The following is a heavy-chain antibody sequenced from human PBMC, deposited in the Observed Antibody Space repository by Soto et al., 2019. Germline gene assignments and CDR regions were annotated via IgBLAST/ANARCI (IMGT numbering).Heavy chain of an antibody. J-gene: IGHJ6*03. V-gene: IGHV3-33*01. CDR3: ASESKVWVVVGGYCYHCLDV. CDR1: GFTFSSYG. Sequence: PGGSRRRSCAASGFTFSSYGMHWVRPAPGKGLEWVAVIWYDGSNKYYADSVQGRFTISRDNSKSTLYLQMNSLRSEYTAVYYCASESKVWVVVGGYCYHCLDVWSKGTRVTASS. CDR2: IWYDGSNK. D-gene: IGHD2-15*01.